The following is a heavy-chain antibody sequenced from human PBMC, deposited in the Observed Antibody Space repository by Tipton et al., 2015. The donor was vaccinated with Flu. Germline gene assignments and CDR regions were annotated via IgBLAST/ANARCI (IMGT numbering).Heavy chain of an antibody. Sequence: SLRLSCAASGFTVSSNYMSWVRQAPGKGLDWVSVLYSDGRTYYAKSVKGRFTISRDNSKNTLHFQMNSLRPEDTALYYCARGVAGGFDIWGQGTMVSVS. J-gene: IGHJ3*02. V-gene: IGHV3-66*02. D-gene: IGHD6-19*01. CDR1: GFTVSSNY. CDR3: ARGVAGGFDI. CDR2: LYSDGRT.